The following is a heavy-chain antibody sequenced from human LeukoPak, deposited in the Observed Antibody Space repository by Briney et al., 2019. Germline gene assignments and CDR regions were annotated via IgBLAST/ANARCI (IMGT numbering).Heavy chain of an antibody. CDR1: GYTFTGYN. CDR2: INPNSGGT. D-gene: IGHD1-26*01. J-gene: IGHJ4*02. V-gene: IGHV1-2*06. Sequence: ASVKVSCKASGYTFTGYNMHWVRQAPGQGLEWMGRINPNSGGTNYAQKFQGRVTMTRDTSISTAYMELSRLRSDDTAVYYCARVRVGATAGDCFDYWGQGTLVTVSS. CDR3: ARVRVGATAGDCFDY.